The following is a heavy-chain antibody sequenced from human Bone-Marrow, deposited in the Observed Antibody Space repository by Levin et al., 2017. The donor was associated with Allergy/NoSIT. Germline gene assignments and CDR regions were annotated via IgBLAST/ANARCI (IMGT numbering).Heavy chain of an antibody. CDR1: GGSISGYY. D-gene: IGHD4-23*01. J-gene: IGHJ6*03. CDR2: IYYSGST. CDR3: ARAIHSGGNSYYYDYMDV. Sequence: PSETLSLTCTVSGGSISGYYWSWIRQPPEKGLEWIGYIYYSGSTKYNASLKSRVTISVDTSTNQFSLKLTSVTGADTDVYYGARAIHSGGNSYYYDYMDVWGKGTTVTVSS. V-gene: IGHV4-59*01.